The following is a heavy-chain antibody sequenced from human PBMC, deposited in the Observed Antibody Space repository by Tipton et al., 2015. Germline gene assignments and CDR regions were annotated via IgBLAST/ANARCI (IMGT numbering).Heavy chain of an antibody. J-gene: IGHJ3*02. CDR1: GFTVSRNY. V-gene: IGHV3-53*01. Sequence: GSLRLSCAASGFTVSRNYMGWVRQAPGKGLEWVSLIYSGGISNYADFVKGRFTISRDNSKNTLFLQMNSLRADDTAVYFCARGPIEFRAFDMWGQGTMVTVSS. CDR2: IYSGGIS. D-gene: IGHD2-21*01. CDR3: ARGPIEFRAFDM.